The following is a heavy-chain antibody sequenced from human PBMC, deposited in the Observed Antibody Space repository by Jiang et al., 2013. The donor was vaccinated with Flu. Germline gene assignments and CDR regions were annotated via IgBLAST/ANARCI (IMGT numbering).Heavy chain of an antibody. V-gene: IGHV3-30*02. CDR3: ATLRGSSYDTYLADY. Sequence: VQLLESGGGVVQPGGSLRLSCAASGFNFNYYRMHWVRQSPGKGLEWVASIWHDGSNKFYADSVRGRFTISRDNSKNSLFLQMNNLRPEDTSVYFCATLRGSSYDTYLADYWGEGTLVTVSS. D-gene: IGHD3-9*01. J-gene: IGHJ4*02. CDR2: IWHDGSNK. CDR1: GFNFNYYR.